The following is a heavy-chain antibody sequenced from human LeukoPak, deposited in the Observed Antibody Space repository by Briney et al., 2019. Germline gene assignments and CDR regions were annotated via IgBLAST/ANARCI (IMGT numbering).Heavy chain of an antibody. CDR1: GFTFSSYW. CDR2: IKPDGSEK. V-gene: IGHV3-7*01. J-gene: IGHJ3*02. D-gene: IGHD4-17*01. Sequence: GGSLRLSCAASGFTFSSYWMSWVRQAPGKGLEGVANIKPDGSEKYCVDSVKGRFNISRDNAKKSLYLQMNSLRAEDTAVYYCARGDFNDYGDYVDAFEIWGQGTMVTVSA. CDR3: ARGDFNDYGDYVDAFEI.